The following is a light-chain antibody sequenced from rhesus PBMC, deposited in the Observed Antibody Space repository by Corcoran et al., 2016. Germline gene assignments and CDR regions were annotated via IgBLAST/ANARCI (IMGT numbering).Light chain of an antibody. CDR3: QQHNSYPRT. CDR1: QGISSY. Sequence: DIQMTQSPSSLSASVGDRVTITCRASQGISSYLAWYQQKPGKAPKLLSYAASTLQSGVPSRFSGSGSGTDFTLPSSSVQPEDFATYYCQQHNSYPRTFGQGTKVEIK. J-gene: IGKJ1*01. V-gene: IGKV1-25*01. CDR2: AAS.